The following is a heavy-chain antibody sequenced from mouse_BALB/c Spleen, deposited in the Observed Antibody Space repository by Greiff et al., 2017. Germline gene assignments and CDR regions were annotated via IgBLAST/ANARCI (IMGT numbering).Heavy chain of an antibody. CDR3: ARHPLYYGSSYDYFDY. CDR1: GFTFSSYT. V-gene: IGHV5-12-2*01. CDR2: ISNGGGST. D-gene: IGHD1-1*01. J-gene: IGHJ2*01. Sequence: EVQGVESGGGLVQPGGSLKLSCAASGFTFSSYTMSWVRQTPEKRLEWVAYISNGGGSTYYPDTVKGRFTISRDNAKNTLYLQMSSLKSEDTAMYYCARHPLYYGSSYDYFDYWGQGTTLTVSS.